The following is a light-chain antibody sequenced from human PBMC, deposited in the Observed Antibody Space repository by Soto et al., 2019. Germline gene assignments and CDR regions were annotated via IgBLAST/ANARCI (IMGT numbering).Light chain of an antibody. V-gene: IGLV1-51*01. CDR3: GAWESSLNPYV. CDR1: SFNIGNNY. CDR2: DNN. J-gene: IGLJ1*01. Sequence: QSVLTQPPSVSAAPGQKVIISCSGSSFNIGNNYVSWYQQLPGTVPKLLIYDNNKRPSGIPDRFSGSKSGTSATLAITGLQTADEADYYCGAWESSLNPYVFGTGTKVTVL.